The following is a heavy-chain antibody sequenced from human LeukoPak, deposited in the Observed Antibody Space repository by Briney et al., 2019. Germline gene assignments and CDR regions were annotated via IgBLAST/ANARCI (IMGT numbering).Heavy chain of an antibody. Sequence: GGSLRLSCAASGFTFSSYSMSWVRQAPGKGLEWVSSISSSSSYIYYADSVKGRFTISRDNAKNSLYVQMNSLRAEDTAVYYCARSIPGYSSSWTLDYWGQGTLVTVSS. D-gene: IGHD6-13*01. J-gene: IGHJ4*02. V-gene: IGHV3-21*01. CDR2: ISSSSSYI. CDR1: GFTFSSYS. CDR3: ARSIPGYSSSWTLDY.